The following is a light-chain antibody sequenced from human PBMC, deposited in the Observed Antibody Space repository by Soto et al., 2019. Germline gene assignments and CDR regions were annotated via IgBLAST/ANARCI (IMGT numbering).Light chain of an antibody. CDR1: QTISSW. V-gene: IGKV1-5*03. Sequence: DIDISRSPATLCGSVGDRVTITCRASQTISSWLAWYQQKPGKAPKLLIYKASTLKSGVPSRFSGSGSGTEFTLTISSLQPDDFATYYCQHYNSYSEAFGQGTKVDIK. CDR3: QHYNSYSEA. CDR2: KAS. J-gene: IGKJ1*01.